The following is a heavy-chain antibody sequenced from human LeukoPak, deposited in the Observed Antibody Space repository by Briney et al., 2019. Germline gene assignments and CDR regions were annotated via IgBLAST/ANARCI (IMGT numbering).Heavy chain of an antibody. Sequence: PGGSLRLSCAASGFTFSNYWMSWVRQAPGKGLEWVSSISSSSSYIYYADSVKGRFTISRDNAKNSLYLQMSSLRAEDTAVYYCATADLGYCSGGSCYPDYWGQGTLVTVSS. CDR3: ATADLGYCSGGSCYPDY. V-gene: IGHV3-21*01. D-gene: IGHD2-15*01. CDR2: ISSSSSYI. J-gene: IGHJ4*02. CDR1: GFTFSNYW.